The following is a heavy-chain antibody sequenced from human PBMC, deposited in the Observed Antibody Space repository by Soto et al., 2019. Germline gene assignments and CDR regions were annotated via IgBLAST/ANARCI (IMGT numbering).Heavy chain of an antibody. CDR3: VCEIFGVVGSAFDY. CDR1: GFTFSSYW. CDR2: ISCSGSYK. V-gene: IGHV3-21*01. Sequence: GGSLRLSCAASGFTFSSYWMNWVRQAPGKGLEWVASISCSGSYKYYADSVKGRFTISKDNSRNTLYLQMNSLRPEDTAVYYCVCEIFGVVGSAFDYWGQGTQVTVSS. D-gene: IGHD3-3*01. J-gene: IGHJ4*02.